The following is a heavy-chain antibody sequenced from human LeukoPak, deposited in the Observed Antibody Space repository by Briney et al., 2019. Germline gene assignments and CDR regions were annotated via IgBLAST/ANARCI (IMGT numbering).Heavy chain of an antibody. J-gene: IGHJ4*02. Sequence: GGSLRLSCAASGFTFSNAWMSWVRQAPGKGLEWVGRIKSKTDGGTTDYAAPVKGRFTISRDDSKNTLYLQMNSLKTEDTAVYYCTTEIYYDILTGYSYFDYWGQGTLVTVSS. CDR3: TTEIYYDILTGYSYFDY. D-gene: IGHD3-9*01. CDR2: IKSKTDGGTT. V-gene: IGHV3-15*01. CDR1: GFTFSNAW.